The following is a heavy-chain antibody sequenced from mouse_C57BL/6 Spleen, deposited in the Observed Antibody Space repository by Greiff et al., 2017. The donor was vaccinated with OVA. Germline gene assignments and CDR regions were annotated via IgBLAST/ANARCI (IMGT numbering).Heavy chain of an antibody. Sequence: EVQLQQSGPVLVKPGASVKMSCKASGYTFTDYYMNWVKQSHGKSLEWIGVVNPYNGGTRYNQKFKGKATLTVDKSSITAYMELNSPTSEDSAVYYFAIYSSGHYAMDDWGQGTSVTVSS. CDR2: VNPYNGGT. CDR3: AIYSSGHYAMDD. D-gene: IGHD3-2*02. CDR1: GYTFTDYY. J-gene: IGHJ4*01. V-gene: IGHV1-19*01.